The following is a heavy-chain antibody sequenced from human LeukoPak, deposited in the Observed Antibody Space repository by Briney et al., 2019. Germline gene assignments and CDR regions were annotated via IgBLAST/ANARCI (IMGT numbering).Heavy chain of an antibody. J-gene: IGHJ6*03. D-gene: IGHD3-22*01. Sequence: GESLKISCKGSGYSFTSYWSGWVRQMPGKGLEWMGIIYPGDSDTRYSPSFEGQVTISADKSISTAYLQWSSLKASDTAMYYCARLPYYYDSSGYYYYYYMDVWGKGTTVTVS. V-gene: IGHV5-51*01. CDR1: GYSFTSYW. CDR3: ARLPYYYDSSGYYYYYYMDV. CDR2: IYPGDSDT.